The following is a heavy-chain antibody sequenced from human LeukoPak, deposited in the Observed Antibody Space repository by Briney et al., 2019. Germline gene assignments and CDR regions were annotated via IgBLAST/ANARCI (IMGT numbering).Heavy chain of an antibody. J-gene: IGHJ4*02. CDR2: NSGDNDNT. Sequence: ASVKVSCKASGYTFTSYGISWVRQAPGQGLEWMGWNSGDNDNTNYAQKLQGRVTMTTDTSTSTAYMELRSLRSEDTAVYYCARDQSGAAGNYWGQGTLVTVSS. V-gene: IGHV1-18*01. CDR1: GYTFTSYG. CDR3: ARDQSGAAGNY. D-gene: IGHD6-13*01.